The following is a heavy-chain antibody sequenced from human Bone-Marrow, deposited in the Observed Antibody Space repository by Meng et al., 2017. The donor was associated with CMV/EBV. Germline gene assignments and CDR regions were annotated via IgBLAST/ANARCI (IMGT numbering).Heavy chain of an antibody. CDR1: GFTFSSYA. CDR2: ISYDGSNK. CDR3: ARAPLYGSGSYGSYGMDV. D-gene: IGHD3-10*01. Sequence: GESLKISCAASGFTFSSYAMHWVRQAPGKGLEWVAVISYDGSNKYYADSVKGRFTISRDNSRNTLYLQMNSLRAEDTAVYYCARAPLYGSGSYGSYGMDVWGQGTTVTVS. V-gene: IGHV3-30*04. J-gene: IGHJ6*02.